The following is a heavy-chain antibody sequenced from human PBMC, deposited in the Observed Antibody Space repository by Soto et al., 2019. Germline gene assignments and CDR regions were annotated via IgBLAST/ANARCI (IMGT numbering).Heavy chain of an antibody. CDR2: IYYSGST. D-gene: IGHD6-19*01. CDR1: GGSISRYY. CDR3: ARYSSGWYGHYYGMDV. J-gene: IGHJ6*02. Sequence: QVQLQESGPGLVKPSETLSLTCTVSGGSISRYYWSWIRQPPGKGLEGIGYIYYSGSTNYNPSLKSRVTISVDTSKNQFSLKLSSVTAADTAVYYCARYSSGWYGHYYGMDVWGRGTTVTVSS. V-gene: IGHV4-59*01.